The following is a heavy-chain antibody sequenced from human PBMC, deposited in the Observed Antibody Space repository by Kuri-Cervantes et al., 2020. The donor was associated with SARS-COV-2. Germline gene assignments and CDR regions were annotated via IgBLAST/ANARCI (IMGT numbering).Heavy chain of an antibody. CDR2: ISSSSSYI. D-gene: IGHD2-15*01. V-gene: IGHV3-21*01. J-gene: IGHJ5*02. Sequence: GESLKISCAASGFTFGSYSMNWVRQAPGKGLEWVSSISSSSSYIYYADSVKGRFTISRDNAKNSLYLQMNSLRAEDTAVYYCARDERYCSGGSCYSEAGNWFDPWGQGTLVTVSS. CDR1: GFTFGSYS. CDR3: ARDERYCSGGSCYSEAGNWFDP.